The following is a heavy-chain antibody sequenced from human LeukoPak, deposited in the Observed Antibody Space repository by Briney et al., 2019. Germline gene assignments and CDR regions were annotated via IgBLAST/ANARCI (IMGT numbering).Heavy chain of an antibody. D-gene: IGHD3-9*01. CDR2: ISSSRSTI. CDR1: GFTFSSYS. Sequence: GGSLRLSCAASGFTFSSYSMNWVRQAPGKGLEWVSYISSSRSTIYYADSVKGRFTISRDNTKNSLYLQMNSLRAEDTAVYYCARLRDDWVYFDYWGQGTLVTVSS. J-gene: IGHJ4*02. CDR3: ARLRDDWVYFDY. V-gene: IGHV3-48*01.